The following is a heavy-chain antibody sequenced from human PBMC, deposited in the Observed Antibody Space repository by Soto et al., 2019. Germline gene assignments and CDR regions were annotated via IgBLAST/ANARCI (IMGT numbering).Heavy chain of an antibody. CDR1: GFSLNTSGVG. Sequence: QITLKESGPTLVKPTQTLTLTCTFSGFSLNTSGVGVGWIRQPPGKALDWLALIYWDDDNRYSPSLKSRLTITKDTSKNQVVLTMTNMDPVDTATYYCAHRRGYDILTGINFDYWGQGTLVTVSS. D-gene: IGHD3-9*01. J-gene: IGHJ4*02. CDR3: AHRRGYDILTGINFDY. CDR2: IYWDDDN. V-gene: IGHV2-5*02.